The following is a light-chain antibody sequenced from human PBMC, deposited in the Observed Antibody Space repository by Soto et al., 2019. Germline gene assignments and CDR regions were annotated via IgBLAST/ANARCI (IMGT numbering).Light chain of an antibody. V-gene: IGKV3-20*01. CDR2: RTF. J-gene: IGKJ5*01. Sequence: EIVLTQSPGTLSLSPGERATLSCRASQTIASRYLAWYQHQPGQAPRLLIYRTFARAPGIPDRFSGGGAGTDFTLTISRLEREDFAGYYCQQYDTSPPTLGQGTRRDMK. CDR1: QTIASRY. CDR3: QQYDTSPPT.